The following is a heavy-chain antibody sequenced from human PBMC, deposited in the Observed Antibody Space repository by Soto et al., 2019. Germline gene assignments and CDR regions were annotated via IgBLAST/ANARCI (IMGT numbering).Heavy chain of an antibody. J-gene: IGHJ6*03. V-gene: IGHV6-1*01. D-gene: IGHD1-20*01. CDR2: TYYRSKWYN. Sequence: SQTLSLTCAISGDSVSSNSAAWNWIRQSPSRGLEWLGRTYYRSKWYNDYAVSVKSRITINPDTSKNQFSLQLNSVTPEDTAVYYCARDLGITGTYYYYYMDVWGKGTTVTVSS. CDR1: GDSVSSNSAA. CDR3: ARDLGITGTYYYYYMDV.